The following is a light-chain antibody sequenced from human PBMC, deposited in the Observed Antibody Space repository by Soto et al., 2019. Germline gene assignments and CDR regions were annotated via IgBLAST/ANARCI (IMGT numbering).Light chain of an antibody. CDR2: ETD. Sequence: QSVLTQPPSVSAAPGQKVTISCSGSSSNIGNSYVSWCRQLPGTAPKLLIYETDKRTTGTPERFSGSKSGTSATLGITGLQTGDEADYYCGTWDSSLSAWVFGGGTK. V-gene: IGLV1-51*01. CDR1: SSNIGNSY. J-gene: IGLJ3*02. CDR3: GTWDSSLSAWV.